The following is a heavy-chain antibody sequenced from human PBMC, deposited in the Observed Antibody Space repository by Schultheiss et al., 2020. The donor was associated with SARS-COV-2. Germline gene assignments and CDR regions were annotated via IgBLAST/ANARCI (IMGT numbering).Heavy chain of an antibody. CDR2: INPSGGST. D-gene: IGHD3-22*01. V-gene: IGHV1-46*01. CDR1: GYTFTNYY. Sequence: ASVKVSCKASGYTFTNYYIHWVRQAPGQGLEWMGIINPSGGSTSYAQKFQGRVTMTRDTSTSTVYMELSSLRSEDTAVYYCARGSTGNHYYDSSGPDDWFDPWGQGTLVTVSS. CDR3: ARGSTGNHYYDSSGPDDWFDP. J-gene: IGHJ5*02.